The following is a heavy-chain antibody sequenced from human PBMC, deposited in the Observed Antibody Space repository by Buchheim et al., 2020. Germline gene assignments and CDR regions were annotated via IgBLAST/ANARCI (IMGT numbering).Heavy chain of an antibody. CDR2: IYTSGST. CDR1: GGSISSGSYY. Sequence: QVQLQESGPGLVKPSQTLSLTCTVSGGSISSGSYYWSWIRQPAGKGLEWIGRIYTSGSTNYNPSLKSRVTISVDTSKNQFSLKLSSVTAADTAVYYCARVIARYFDWLGLGYYYGMDVWGQGTT. J-gene: IGHJ6*02. D-gene: IGHD3-9*01. CDR3: ARVIARYFDWLGLGYYYGMDV. V-gene: IGHV4-61*02.